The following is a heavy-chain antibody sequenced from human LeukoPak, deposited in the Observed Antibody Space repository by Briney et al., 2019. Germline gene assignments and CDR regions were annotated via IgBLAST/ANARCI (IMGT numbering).Heavy chain of an antibody. D-gene: IGHD6-19*01. Sequence: TASETLSLTCAVSGGSISGWYWSWIRQPPGKGLEWIGHIYDSGTTNYNPSLKSRVTMSVDSSKNQFSLKLTSVTAADTAVYYCARETTLTGYSSGLGFNYWGQGTLVTVSS. CDR3: ARETTLTGYSSGLGFNY. CDR1: GGSISGWY. J-gene: IGHJ4*02. V-gene: IGHV4-59*01. CDR2: IYDSGTT.